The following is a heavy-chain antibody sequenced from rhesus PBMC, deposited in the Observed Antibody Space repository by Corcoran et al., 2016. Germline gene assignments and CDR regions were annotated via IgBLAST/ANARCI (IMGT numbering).Heavy chain of an antibody. Sequence: QVQLQESGPGLVKPSETLSLTCAVSGGSVSSSNWWSWIRQPPGKGLEWIGYISGSSGSTYYNPSLQSRVTISTDTSKNQFSLKLSSVTAADTAVYYCARRKVLFDYWGQGVLVTVSS. J-gene: IGHJ4*01. CDR2: ISGSSGST. CDR3: ARRKVLFDY. CDR1: GGSVSSSNW. V-gene: IGHV4-65*01.